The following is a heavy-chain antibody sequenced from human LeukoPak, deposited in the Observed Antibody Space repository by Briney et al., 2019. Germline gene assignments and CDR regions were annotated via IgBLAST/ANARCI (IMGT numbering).Heavy chain of an antibody. J-gene: IGHJ6*03. D-gene: IGHD1-26*01. Sequence: PWGSLSLSCAASGFTFTISTLHWVRQAPGKGLEWVAVISYDGSNKYYADSVKGRFTISRDNSKNTVYMQMNSVRGKDRAIYHCERGGSRSSDYSYYYMDVGGEGTTVTVSS. V-gene: IGHV3-30*04. CDR2: ISYDGSNK. CDR1: GFTFTIST. CDR3: ERGGSRSSDYSYYYMDV.